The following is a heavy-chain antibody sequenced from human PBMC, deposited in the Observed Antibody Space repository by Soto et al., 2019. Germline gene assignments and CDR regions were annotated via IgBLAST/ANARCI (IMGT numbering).Heavy chain of an antibody. CDR1: GFIFSPYV. D-gene: IGHD2-2*01. CDR3: AMGRFAAVVDIDL. Sequence: GGSLRLSCAASGFIFSPYVMSWVRQAPGKGLEWVSSISGSGGATYYADSVKGRFTISRDNSRSILFLQMDSLRADDTAVYYCAMGRFAAVVDIDLWGPGSLVTVSS. V-gene: IGHV3-23*01. CDR2: ISGSGGAT. J-gene: IGHJ4*02.